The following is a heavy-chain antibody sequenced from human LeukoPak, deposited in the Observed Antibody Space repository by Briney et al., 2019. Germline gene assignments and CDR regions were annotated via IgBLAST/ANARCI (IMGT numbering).Heavy chain of an antibody. J-gene: IGHJ4*02. CDR1: GYTFTGYY. CDR2: INPNSGGT. CDR3: ARDPTYGSGSYPSD. Sequence: ASVKVSCKASGYTFTGYYMHWVRQAPGQGLEWMGWINPNSGGTNYAQKFQGRVTMTRDTSISTAYMELSSLRSEDTAVYYCARDPTYGSGSYPSDWGQGTLVTVSS. D-gene: IGHD3-10*01. V-gene: IGHV1-2*02.